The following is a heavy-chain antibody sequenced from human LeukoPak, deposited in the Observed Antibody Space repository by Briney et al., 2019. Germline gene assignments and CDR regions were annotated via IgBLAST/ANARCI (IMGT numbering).Heavy chain of an antibody. D-gene: IGHD6-13*01. J-gene: IGHJ5*02. Sequence: GESLKISCKGSGYSFTSYWIGWVRQLPGKGLEWMGIIYPGGSDTRYSPPFQGQVTISADKSISTAYLQWSSLKASDTAMYYCARGDTGYSSSWKNWFDPWGQGTLVTVSS. CDR2: IYPGGSDT. V-gene: IGHV5-51*01. CDR1: GYSFTSYW. CDR3: ARGDTGYSSSWKNWFDP.